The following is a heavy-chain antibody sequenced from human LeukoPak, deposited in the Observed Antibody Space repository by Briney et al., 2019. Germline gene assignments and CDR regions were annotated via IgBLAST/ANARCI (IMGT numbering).Heavy chain of an antibody. Sequence: PSETLSLTCTVSGGSISSSFYYWSWIRQPPGKGLEWIGEINHSGSTNYNPSLKSRVTISVDTSKNQFSLKLSSVTAADTAVYYCARESPHYYGSGSYYRRAGGGPYYFDYWGQGTLVTVSS. J-gene: IGHJ4*02. CDR3: ARESPHYYGSGSYYRRAGGGPYYFDY. D-gene: IGHD3-10*01. CDR1: GGSISSSFYY. V-gene: IGHV4-39*07. CDR2: INHSGST.